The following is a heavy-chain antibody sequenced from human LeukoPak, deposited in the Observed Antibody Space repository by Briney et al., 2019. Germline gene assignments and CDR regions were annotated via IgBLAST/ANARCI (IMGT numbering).Heavy chain of an antibody. D-gene: IGHD3-10*01. CDR1: GYTFTGYY. J-gene: IGHJ4*02. Sequence: GASVTVSCKASGYTFTGYYMHWVRQAPGQGLEWMGWINPNSGRTNYAQKFQGRVTMTRDTSISTAYMELSRLRSDDTAVYYCARVVARGSGSYSEGYWGQGTLVTVSS. V-gene: IGHV1-2*02. CDR2: INPNSGRT. CDR3: ARVVARGSGSYSEGY.